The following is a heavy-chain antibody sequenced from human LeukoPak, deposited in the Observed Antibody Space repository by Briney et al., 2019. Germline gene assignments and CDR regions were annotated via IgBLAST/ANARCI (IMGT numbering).Heavy chain of an antibody. CDR1: GFTFSCCA. D-gene: IGHD1-26*01. J-gene: IGHJ4*02. Sequence: GGSLRLSCAASGFTFSCCAMHWVRQAPGKGLEWVSAVSANGGTTHYADSVKGRFTISRDSSTVYLQMNSLRAEDTAVYYCARDRYGWELPIDYWGQGALVTVSS. CDR2: VSANGGTT. V-gene: IGHV3-23*01. CDR3: ARDRYGWELPIDY.